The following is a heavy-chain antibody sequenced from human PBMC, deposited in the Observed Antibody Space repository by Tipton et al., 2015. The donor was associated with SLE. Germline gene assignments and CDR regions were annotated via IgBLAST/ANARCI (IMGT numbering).Heavy chain of an antibody. Sequence: SLRLSCAASGFTFSSYSMNWVRQAPGKGLEWVSYISSSSSTIYYADSVKGRFTISRDNAKNSLYLQMNSLRAEDTAVYYCARDSGWEPYCFDYWGQGALVTVSS. CDR3: ARDSGWEPYCFDY. J-gene: IGHJ4*02. D-gene: IGHD4-23*01. CDR1: GFTFSSYS. CDR2: ISSSSSTI. V-gene: IGHV3-48*01.